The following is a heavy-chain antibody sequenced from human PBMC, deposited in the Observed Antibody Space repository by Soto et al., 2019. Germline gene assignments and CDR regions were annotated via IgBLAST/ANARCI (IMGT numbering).Heavy chain of an antibody. J-gene: IGHJ6*02. V-gene: IGHV3-7*01. CDR1: GFTFSTYW. Sequence: GSLRLSCAASGFTFSTYWINFFRHAPGKGLEWVANIKQDGSEKYYVDSVKGRFAISRDNAKDSLFLQMNNLRAENTAVYYCVRDWSTFWGMDVWGQGTTVTVSS. CDR2: IKQDGSEK. CDR3: VRDWSTFWGMDV.